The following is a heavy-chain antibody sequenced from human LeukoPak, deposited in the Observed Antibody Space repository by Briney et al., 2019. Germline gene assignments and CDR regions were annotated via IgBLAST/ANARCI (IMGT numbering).Heavy chain of an antibody. CDR1: GFTFSTYE. CDR2: ISGSGTTI. D-gene: IGHD3-3*01. CDR3: ARTTIFGVAEWDY. V-gene: IGHV3-48*03. J-gene: IGHJ4*02. Sequence: GGSLRLSCAASGFTFSTYEMNWVRQVPGKGLEWVSYISGSGTTIYYADSVKGRFAISRDNAGNSLYLQMNSLRAEDTAFYFCARTTIFGVAEWDYWGQGTLVTVSS.